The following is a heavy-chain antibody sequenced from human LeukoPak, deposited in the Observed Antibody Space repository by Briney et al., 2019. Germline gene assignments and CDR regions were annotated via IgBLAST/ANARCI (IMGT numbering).Heavy chain of an antibody. CDR1: GFTFNSYW. CDR3: ARVFWYDSSFDY. V-gene: IGHV3-74*01. D-gene: IGHD3-22*01. J-gene: IGHJ4*02. CDR2: INIDGSST. Sequence: PGGSLSRSCAASGFTFNSYWMHWVRQAPGQGRVGVSRINIDGSSTSYADSVKGRFTISRDNAKNTLYLQMNSLRAEDTAVYYCARVFWYDSSFDYWGQGALVTVSS.